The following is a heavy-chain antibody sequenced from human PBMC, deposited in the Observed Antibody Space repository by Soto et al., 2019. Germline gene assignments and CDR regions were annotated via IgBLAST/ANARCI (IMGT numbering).Heavy chain of an antibody. J-gene: IGHJ6*03. CDR3: AREDATPTMTKEIYYYYYYMDV. D-gene: IGHD4-17*01. Sequence: ESGGGLVQPGGSLRLSCAASGFTVSSNYMSWVRQAPGKGLEWVSLIYSGGSTYYADSVKGRFTISRDNSKNTLYLQMNSLRAEDTAVYYCAREDATPTMTKEIYYYYYYMDVWGKGTTVTVSS. CDR1: GFTVSSNY. CDR2: IYSGGST. V-gene: IGHV3-66*01.